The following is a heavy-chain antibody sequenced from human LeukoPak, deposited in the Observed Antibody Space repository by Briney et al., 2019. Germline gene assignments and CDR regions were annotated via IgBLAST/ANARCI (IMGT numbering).Heavy chain of an antibody. J-gene: IGHJ4*02. CDR2: INPNSGGT. D-gene: IGHD6-13*01. CDR3: ARDLSIAAAGIVTIDY. V-gene: IGHV1-2*04. Sequence: ASVKVSCKASGYTFTGYYMHWVRQAPGQGLEWMGWINPNSGGTNYAQKFQGWVTVTRDTSISTAYMELSRLRSDDTAVYYCARDLSIAAAGIVTIDYWGQGTLVTVSS. CDR1: GYTFTGYY.